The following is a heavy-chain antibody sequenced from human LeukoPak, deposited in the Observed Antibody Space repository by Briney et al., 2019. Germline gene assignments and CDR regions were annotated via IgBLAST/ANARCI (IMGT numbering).Heavy chain of an antibody. Sequence: PGGSLRLSCAASGFTFSSHALSWVRQAPGKGLEWVSSLSGSGYNTYYADSAKGRFTISRDNSKNTLYLQMNSLRAEDTAVYYCAKGTRAAAGPWFDPWGQGTLVTVSS. CDR1: GFTFSSHA. D-gene: IGHD6-13*01. CDR3: AKGTRAAAGPWFDP. CDR2: LSGSGYNT. V-gene: IGHV3-23*01. J-gene: IGHJ5*02.